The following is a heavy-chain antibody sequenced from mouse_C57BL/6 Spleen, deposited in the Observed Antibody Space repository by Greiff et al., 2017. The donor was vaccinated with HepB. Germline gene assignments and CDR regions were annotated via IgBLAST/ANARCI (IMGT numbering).Heavy chain of an antibody. CDR2: IDPSDSYT. J-gene: IGHJ3*01. D-gene: IGHD1-1*01. Sequence: QVQLKQPGAELVRPGTSVKLSCKASGYTFTSYWMHWVKQRPGQGLEWIGVIDPSDSYTNYNQKFKGKATLTVDTSSSTAYMQLSSLTSEDSAVYYCARRASDYGSSYREFAYWGQGTLVTVSA. CDR3: ARRASDYGSSYREFAY. CDR1: GYTFTSYW. V-gene: IGHV1-59*01.